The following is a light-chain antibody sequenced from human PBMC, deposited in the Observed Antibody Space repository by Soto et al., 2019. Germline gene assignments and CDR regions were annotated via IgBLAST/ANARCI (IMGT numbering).Light chain of an antibody. V-gene: IGLV2-14*01. J-gene: IGLJ2*01. CDR1: SSDY. CDR2: EVS. Sequence: HSVLTLPASVSGYPGQSITISCTETSSDYVSWYQQHPGKAPKLIIFEVSNRPSGISDRFSGFKSANTAYLTISGVQPEDEADYHCSSYTTIKTVVFGGGTK. CDR3: SSYTTIKTVV.